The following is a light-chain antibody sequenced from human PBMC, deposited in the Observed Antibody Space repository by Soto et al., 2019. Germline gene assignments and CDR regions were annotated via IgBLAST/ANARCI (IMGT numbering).Light chain of an antibody. CDR1: QSLVYSDGNTY. J-gene: IGKJ4*01. CDR3: QQANSFPLT. Sequence: DVVMTQSPLSLPVTLGQPASISCKSSQSLVYSDGNTYLNWFQQRPGQSPRRLIHRISNRDSGVPSRFSGSGSGTDFTLTISSLQPEDFATYYCQQANSFPLTFGGGTKVDIK. V-gene: IGKV2-30*01. CDR2: RIS.